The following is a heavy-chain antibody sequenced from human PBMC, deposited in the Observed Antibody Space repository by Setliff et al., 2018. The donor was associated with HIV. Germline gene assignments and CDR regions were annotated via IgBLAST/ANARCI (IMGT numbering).Heavy chain of an antibody. Sequence: SSETLSLTCTVSGGSISSGSYYWSWIRQPAGKGLEWIGHISASGNTKYSPTLQSRVTLSVNPSNNQFSLNLTSVTAADTAVYYCARRKSGSSYRFFNYWGLGSLVTVSS. D-gene: IGHD3-16*02. CDR2: ISASGNT. J-gene: IGHJ4*02. V-gene: IGHV4-61*09. CDR3: ARRKSGSSYRFFNY. CDR1: GGSISSGSYY.